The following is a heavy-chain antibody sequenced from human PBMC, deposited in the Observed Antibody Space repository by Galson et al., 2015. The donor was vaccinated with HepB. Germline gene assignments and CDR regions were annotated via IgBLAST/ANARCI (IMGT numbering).Heavy chain of an antibody. V-gene: IGHV3-23*03. D-gene: IGHD6-19*01. J-gene: IGHJ4*02. CDR3: ARYIVVAVIRHVDY. CDR1: GFTFSSYA. CDR2: IGPDGSDI. Sequence: SLRLSCAASGFTFSSYAMIWVRQAPGKGLEWVSVIGPDGSDIRYADSVKGRFTISRDNSKNTLYLQMNSLRAEDTAVYYCARYIVVAVIRHVDYWGQGTLVTVSS.